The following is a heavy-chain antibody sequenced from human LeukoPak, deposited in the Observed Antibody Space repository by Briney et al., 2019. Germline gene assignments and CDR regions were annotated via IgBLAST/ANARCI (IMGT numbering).Heavy chain of an antibody. V-gene: IGHV3-74*01. Sequence: GGSLRLSCAASGFAISSSRMHWVRQAPGKGLVWVSRIYSDGSSTSYADSVKGRFTMSRDNAKNTLYLQMNSLRAEDTAVYYCTRAAAAAAFDYWGQGTLVTVSS. CDR2: IYSDGSST. D-gene: IGHD6-13*01. CDR3: TRAAAAAAFDY. CDR1: GFAISSSR. J-gene: IGHJ4*02.